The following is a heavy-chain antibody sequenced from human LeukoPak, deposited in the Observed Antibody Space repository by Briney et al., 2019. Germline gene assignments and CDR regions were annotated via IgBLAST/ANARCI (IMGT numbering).Heavy chain of an antibody. CDR2: IKSKTDGGTT. CDR3: TRGAGYSSGWYHFDY. D-gene: IGHD6-19*01. CDR1: GFTFSNAW. V-gene: IGHV3-15*01. Sequence: GGSLRLSCAASGFTFSNAWMSWVRQAPGKGLEWVGRIKSKTDGGTTDYAAPVKGRSTISRDDSKNTLYLQMNSLKTEDTAVYYCTRGAGYSSGWYHFDYWGQGSLVTVSS. J-gene: IGHJ4*02.